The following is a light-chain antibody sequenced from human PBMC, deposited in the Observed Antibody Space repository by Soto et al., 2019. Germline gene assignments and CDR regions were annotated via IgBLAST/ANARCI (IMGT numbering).Light chain of an antibody. CDR1: QSVSSN. CDR2: GAP. V-gene: IGKV3-15*01. J-gene: IGKJ2*01. Sequence: ELVMTQSPATLSVSPGERATLSCRASQSVSSNLAWYQQKPGQAPRLLIYGAPTRATGIPARFSGSGSGTEFTLTISSLQSDDFALYYCQQYNNWPPYTFGQGTKLEIK. CDR3: QQYNNWPPYT.